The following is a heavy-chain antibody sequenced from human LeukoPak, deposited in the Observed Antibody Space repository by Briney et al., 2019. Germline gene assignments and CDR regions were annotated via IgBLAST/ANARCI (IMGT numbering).Heavy chain of an antibody. D-gene: IGHD3-9*01. CDR3: ARGHYDVLAASYKWTPDY. J-gene: IGHJ4*02. CDR1: GFTFNTFN. Sequence: GGSLRLSCAASGFTFNTFNMNWVRQAPGKGLEWVSSITSGGDYIYYADSVKGRFTTSRDNAKNSLSLQLNSLRVEDTAVYYYARGHYDVLAASYKWTPDYWGQGTLVTVSS. CDR2: ITSGGDYI. V-gene: IGHV3-21*01.